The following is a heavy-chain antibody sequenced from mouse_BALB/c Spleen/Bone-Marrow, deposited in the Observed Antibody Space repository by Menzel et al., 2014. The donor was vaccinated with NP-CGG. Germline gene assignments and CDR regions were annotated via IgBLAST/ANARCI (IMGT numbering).Heavy chain of an antibody. CDR3: ARKRGGAMDY. CDR1: GYTFTSYV. Sequence: VHLQQSGPELVKPGASVKMSCKASGYTFTSYVMHWVKQKPGQGPEWIGYIIPSNDVTKYNEKFKGKATLTSDKSSSTAYMELSSLTSEDSAVYYCARKRGGAMDYWGPGTSVTVSS. V-gene: IGHV1-14*01. CDR2: IIPSNDVT. J-gene: IGHJ4*01.